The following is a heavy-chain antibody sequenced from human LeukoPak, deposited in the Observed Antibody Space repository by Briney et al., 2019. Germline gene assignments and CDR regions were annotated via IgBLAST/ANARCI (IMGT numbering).Heavy chain of an antibody. Sequence: GGSLRLSCAASGFTLGDYDIHWVRQAPGKGPEWVSSISSNSDTIAYAEPVKGRFTVSRDNTINSLYLQMDSLRAEDTAVYYCAKVSGSTILLIDARYFDWSFDYWGQGTLVTVSS. CDR2: ISSNSDTI. CDR1: GFTLGDYD. V-gene: IGHV3-9*01. D-gene: IGHD3-9*01. J-gene: IGHJ4*02. CDR3: AKVSGSTILLIDARYFDWSFDY.